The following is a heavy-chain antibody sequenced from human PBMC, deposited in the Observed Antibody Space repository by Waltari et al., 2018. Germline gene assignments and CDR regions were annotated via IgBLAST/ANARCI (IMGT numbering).Heavy chain of an antibody. CDR1: GFTFSSYG. Sequence: QVQLVESGGGVVQPGRSLRLSCAASGFTFSSYGMHWVRQAPGKGLEWVEVIWYDGSNKYYADSVKGRVTISRDNSKNTLYLQMNSLRAEDTAVYYCARDSYYYDSSGYYHANFDYWGQGTLVTVSS. V-gene: IGHV3-33*01. CDR2: IWYDGSNK. CDR3: ARDSYYYDSSGYYHANFDY. J-gene: IGHJ4*02. D-gene: IGHD3-22*01.